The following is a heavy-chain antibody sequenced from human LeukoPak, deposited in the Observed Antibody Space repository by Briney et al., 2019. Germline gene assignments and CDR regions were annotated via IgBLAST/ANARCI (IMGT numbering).Heavy chain of an antibody. CDR3: AKGDPYGSGSYPVDY. D-gene: IGHD3-10*01. J-gene: IGHJ4*02. CDR2: ISYDGSNK. CDR1: GFTFSRYG. V-gene: IGHV3-30*18. Sequence: GRSLRLSCAASGFTFSRYGMHWVRQASGKGLEWVALISYDGSNKYYADSVKGRFTISRDNSKNTLYLQMNSLRPEDTAVYYCAKGDPYGSGSYPVDYWGRGILVTVSS.